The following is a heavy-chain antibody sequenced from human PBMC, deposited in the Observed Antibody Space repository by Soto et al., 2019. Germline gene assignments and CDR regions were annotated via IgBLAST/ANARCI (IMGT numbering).Heavy chain of an antibody. CDR2: LIPIFGTA. CDR1: GGTFSSYA. J-gene: IGHJ6*02. CDR3: ARWYSSSSRPAYYYYGMDV. V-gene: IGHV1-69*01. D-gene: IGHD6-6*01. Sequence: QVQLVQSGAEVKKPGSSVKVSCKASGGTFSSYAISWVRQAPGPGLEWMGGLIPIFGTATYAQKFQCRVTITADESTSTTYMELSSLRAEDTVVYYCARWYSSSSRPAYYYYGMDVWGQGTTVTVSS.